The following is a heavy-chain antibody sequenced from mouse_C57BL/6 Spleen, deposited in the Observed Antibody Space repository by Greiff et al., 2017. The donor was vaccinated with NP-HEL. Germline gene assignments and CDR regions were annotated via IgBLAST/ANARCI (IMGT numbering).Heavy chain of an antibody. V-gene: IGHV1-53*01. Sequence: QVQLQQPGTELVKPGASVKLSCKASGYTFTSYWMHWVKQRPGQGLEWIGNINPSNGGTNYNEKFKSKATLTVDKSSSTAYMQLSSRTSEDSAVYYCARSRGAGGLRRSFDVWGTGTTVTVSS. CDR3: ARSRGAGGLRRSFDV. CDR2: INPSNGGT. CDR1: GYTFTSYW. D-gene: IGHD2-4*01. J-gene: IGHJ1*03.